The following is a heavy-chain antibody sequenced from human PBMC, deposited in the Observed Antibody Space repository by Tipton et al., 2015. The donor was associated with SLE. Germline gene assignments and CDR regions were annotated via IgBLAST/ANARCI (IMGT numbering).Heavy chain of an antibody. Sequence: TLSLTCNVSGYSIRNGYYWGWIRQAPGKGLEWTGTIHHSGITYHNPSLKSRVSISVDTSKNQFSLKLTSVTAADTAVYYCAIPTVGATGGFDSWGQGTLVTVSP. D-gene: IGHD1-26*01. V-gene: IGHV4-38-2*02. J-gene: IGHJ4*02. CDR2: IHHSGIT. CDR1: GYSIRNGYY. CDR3: AIPTVGATGGFDS.